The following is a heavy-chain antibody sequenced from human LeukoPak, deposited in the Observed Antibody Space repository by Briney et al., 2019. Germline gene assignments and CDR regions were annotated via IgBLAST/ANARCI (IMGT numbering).Heavy chain of an antibody. V-gene: IGHV3-21*01. CDR3: ARTLYSSSWYDPPPFDY. J-gene: IGHJ4*02. Sequence: GGSLRLSCAASGFTFSSYEMNWVRQAPGKGLEWVSSISSSSSYIYYADSVKGRFTISRDNAKNSLYLQMNSLRAEDTAVYYCARTLYSSSWYDPPPFDYWGQGTLVTVSS. D-gene: IGHD6-13*01. CDR2: ISSSSSYI. CDR1: GFTFSSYE.